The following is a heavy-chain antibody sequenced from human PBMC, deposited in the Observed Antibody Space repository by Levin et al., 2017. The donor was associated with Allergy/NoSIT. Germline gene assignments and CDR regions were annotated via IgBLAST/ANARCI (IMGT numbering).Heavy chain of an antibody. Sequence: PGGSLRLSCAASGFTFSTYWMHWVRQAPGKGLVWVSRINSDGSSTVYADSVKGRFTISRDNAENTLFLEMKSLRAEDTAVYYCARGGLGYASDNWGQGTLVTVSS. J-gene: IGHJ4*02. V-gene: IGHV3-74*01. D-gene: IGHD2-2*01. CDR2: INSDGSST. CDR1: GFTFSTYW. CDR3: ARGGLGYASDN.